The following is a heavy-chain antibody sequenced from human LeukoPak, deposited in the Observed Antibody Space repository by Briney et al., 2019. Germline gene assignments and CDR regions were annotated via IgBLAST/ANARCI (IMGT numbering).Heavy chain of an antibody. Sequence: SDTLSLTCTVSGGSISSSSSYWGWIRQAPGKGLEWIGTVYYSGSTNYNPSLKSRVTISVDTSKNQFSLKLSSVTAADTAVYYCARSFGSKSTRPDYYYYMDVWGKGTTVTVSS. V-gene: IGHV4-39*07. CDR2: VYYSGST. CDR1: GGSISSSSSY. J-gene: IGHJ6*03. D-gene: IGHD3-3*01. CDR3: ARSFGSKSTRPDYYYYMDV.